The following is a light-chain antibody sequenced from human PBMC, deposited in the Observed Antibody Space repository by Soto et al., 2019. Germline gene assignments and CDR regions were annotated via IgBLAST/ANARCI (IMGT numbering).Light chain of an antibody. Sequence: EIVLTQSPATLSLSPGERATLSCRASQSVSSNLAWYQQKPGQAPRLLIYDASNRATGIPARFSGSGSGTDFPLTISRLEPEDFAVYYCQQRSNWPLLTFGGGTKVEIK. J-gene: IGKJ4*01. CDR1: QSVSSN. CDR3: QQRSNWPLLT. V-gene: IGKV3-11*01. CDR2: DAS.